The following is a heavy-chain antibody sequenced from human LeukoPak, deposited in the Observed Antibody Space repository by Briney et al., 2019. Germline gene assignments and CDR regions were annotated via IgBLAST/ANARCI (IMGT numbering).Heavy chain of an antibody. CDR2: INHRGST. J-gene: IGHJ4*02. CDR1: GGSLSGYY. V-gene: IGHV4-34*01. D-gene: IGHD3-16*02. CDR3: ARKAQAYYDYVWGSYRAVDY. Sequence: SETLSLTCAVYGGSLSGYYWSWIRQPPGKGLEGVGEINHRGSTNYNPSLKSRVTISVVTSKNQFSLKLSSVTAADTAVYYCARKAQAYYDYVWGSYRAVDYWGQGTLVTVSS.